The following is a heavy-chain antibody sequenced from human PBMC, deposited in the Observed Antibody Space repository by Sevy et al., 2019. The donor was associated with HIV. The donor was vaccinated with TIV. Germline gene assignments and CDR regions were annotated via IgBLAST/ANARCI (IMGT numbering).Heavy chain of an antibody. CDR3: ARDSSGGIQLWWDFDY. V-gene: IGHV3-21*01. CDR2: ISSSSSNI. CDR1: GFTFSSYS. J-gene: IGHJ4*02. D-gene: IGHD5-18*01. Sequence: GGSLRLSCAASGFTFSSYSMNWVRQAPGKGLEWVSSISSSSSNIYYAYSVKGRFTISRDNAKNSLYLQMNSLRAEDTAVYYCARDSSGGIQLWWDFDYWGQGTLVTVSS.